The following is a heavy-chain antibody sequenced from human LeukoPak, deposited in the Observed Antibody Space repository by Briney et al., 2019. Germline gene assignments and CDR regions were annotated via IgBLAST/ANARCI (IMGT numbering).Heavy chain of an antibody. D-gene: IGHD3-16*01. Sequence: GESLKIPRKGSGYRFTKYWIDLVRPMPGKGLEWMGIIYPDDSDTRYSPSFQGQVTISADKSISTAYLQWSSLKASDTAMYYCARIWPRAFDIWGQGTMVTGSS. CDR1: GYRFTKYW. CDR3: ARIWPRAFDI. CDR2: IYPDDSDT. J-gene: IGHJ3*02. V-gene: IGHV5-51*01.